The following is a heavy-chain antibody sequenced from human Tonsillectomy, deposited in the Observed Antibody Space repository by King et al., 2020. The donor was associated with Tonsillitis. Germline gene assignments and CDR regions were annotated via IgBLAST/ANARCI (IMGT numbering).Heavy chain of an antibody. CDR1: GFTFDDYA. CDR3: AKASLGKTIDY. V-gene: IGHV3-9*01. J-gene: IGHJ4*02. Sequence: QLVQSGGGVVQPGRSLRLSCAASGFTFDDYAMHWVRQAPGKGLEWVSGISWNSGSIGYADSVKGRFTISRDNAKNSLYLQMNSLRAEDTALYYCAKASLGKTIDYWGQGTLVTVSS. D-gene: IGHD3-16*01. CDR2: ISWNSGSI.